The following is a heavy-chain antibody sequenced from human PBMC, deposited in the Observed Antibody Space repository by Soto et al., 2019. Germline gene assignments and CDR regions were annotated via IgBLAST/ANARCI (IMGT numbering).Heavy chain of an antibody. CDR1: GYPFTHYG. CDR2: ISPFNGNT. Sequence: ASVKVSCKSSGYPFTHYGITWIRQAPGQGLEWMGWISPFNGNTNYGQTLQGRVTLTTDTSTSTAYMELRSLRSDDTAVYYCARDRAVAGEFDYWGQGTLVTVSS. J-gene: IGHJ4*02. D-gene: IGHD6-19*01. CDR3: ARDRAVAGEFDY. V-gene: IGHV1-18*01.